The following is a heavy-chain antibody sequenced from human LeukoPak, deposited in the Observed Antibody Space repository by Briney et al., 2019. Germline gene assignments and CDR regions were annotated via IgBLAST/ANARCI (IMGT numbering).Heavy chain of an antibody. CDR3: ARDNSVGDIAWWFDP. Sequence: GGSLRLSCAASGFTFINNWMHWVRQAPGQGLEWIGLINPTGTGTLYAQKFQGRVTMTRDMSTSTDYMELSSLRSEDTAVYYCARDNSVGDIAWWFDPWGQGTLVTVSS. CDR1: GFTFINNW. D-gene: IGHD3-10*01. J-gene: IGHJ5*02. V-gene: IGHV1-46*01. CDR2: INPTGTGT.